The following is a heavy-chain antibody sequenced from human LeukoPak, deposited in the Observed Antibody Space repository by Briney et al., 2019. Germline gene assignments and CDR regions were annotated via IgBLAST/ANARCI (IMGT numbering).Heavy chain of an antibody. CDR3: ARGLAKFDP. V-gene: IGHV4-34*01. CDR2: INHSGST. J-gene: IGHJ5*02. CDR1: GGSLSGYY. Sequence: SETLSLTCAVYGGSLSGYYWSWIRQPPGKGLEWIGEINHSGSTNYNPSLKSRVTISVDTSKNQSSLKLSSVTAADTAVYYCARGLAKFDPWGQGTLVTVSS.